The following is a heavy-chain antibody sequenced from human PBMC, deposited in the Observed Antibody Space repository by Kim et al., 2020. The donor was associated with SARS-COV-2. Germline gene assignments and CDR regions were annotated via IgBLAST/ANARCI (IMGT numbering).Heavy chain of an antibody. J-gene: IGHJ6*02. CDR2: IKQDGREH. CDR3: AREGV. V-gene: IGHV3-7*03. Sequence: IKQDGREHNSGDSVKGRFIISRDNAKNSLYLQMNSLRVEDTAKYYCAREGVWGQGTTVTVSS.